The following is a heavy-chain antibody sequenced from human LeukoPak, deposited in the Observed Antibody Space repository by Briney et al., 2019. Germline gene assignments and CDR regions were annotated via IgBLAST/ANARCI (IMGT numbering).Heavy chain of an antibody. V-gene: IGHV3-21*04. Sequence: KSGGSLRLSCAASGFTLSKYSMNWVRQAPGKGLEWVSSISGSSSWLYYTDSVKGRFTISRDNARNALYLQMNSLRAEDTALYYCARDGWQYWGQGTLVTVSS. CDR1: GFTLSKYS. D-gene: IGHD2-15*01. CDR3: ARDGWQY. J-gene: IGHJ4*02. CDR2: ISGSSSWL.